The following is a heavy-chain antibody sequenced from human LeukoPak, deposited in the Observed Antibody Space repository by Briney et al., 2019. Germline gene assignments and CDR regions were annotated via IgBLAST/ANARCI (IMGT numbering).Heavy chain of an antibody. J-gene: IGHJ4*02. D-gene: IGHD6-19*01. Sequence: ASVKVSCKASGYTFTTYVMHWVRQAPGQRLEWMAWITAGNGNTKYSQKFQGRVTITRDTSANTVYMELSSLRSEDTAVYYCARDAGYSSGWSVWGQGTLVTVSS. CDR2: ITAGNGNT. V-gene: IGHV1-3*01. CDR3: ARDAGYSSGWSV. CDR1: GYTFTTYV.